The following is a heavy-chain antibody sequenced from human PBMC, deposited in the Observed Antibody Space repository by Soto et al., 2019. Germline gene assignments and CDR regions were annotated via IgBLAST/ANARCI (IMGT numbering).Heavy chain of an antibody. CDR2: SIPIFGTA. D-gene: IGHD5-12*01. Sequence: SVKVSCKASGGTFNNYPITWVRQAPGEGLEWMGGSIPIFGTANYAQNFQGRVTISVDESTSTAYMELSSLRSEDTAVYYCARGRGYSGDDHYYYFDMDVWGQGXTVTVYS. V-gene: IGHV1-69*13. J-gene: IGHJ6*02. CDR3: ARGRGYSGDDHYYYFDMDV. CDR1: GGTFNNYP.